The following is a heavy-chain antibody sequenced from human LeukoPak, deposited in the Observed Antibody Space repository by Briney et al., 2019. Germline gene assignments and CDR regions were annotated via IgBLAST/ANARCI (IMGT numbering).Heavy chain of an antibody. J-gene: IGHJ3*02. Sequence: PGGPLRLSCAASRFTFSTYWMGWVRQAPGKGLEWVANIKQDGSEKYYVDSVKGRFTISRENAENSLYLEMNSLRAEDTAVYYCTRTAPRKYQLLGLGAFDIWGQGTVVTVSS. D-gene: IGHD2-2*01. V-gene: IGHV3-7*01. CDR2: IKQDGSEK. CDR1: RFTFSTYW. CDR3: TRTAPRKYQLLGLGAFDI.